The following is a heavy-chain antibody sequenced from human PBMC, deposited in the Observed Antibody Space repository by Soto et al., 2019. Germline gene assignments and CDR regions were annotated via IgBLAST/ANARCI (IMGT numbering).Heavy chain of an antibody. J-gene: IGHJ6*02. CDR1: GYTFTGYY. Sequence: QVQLVQSGAEVKKPGASVKVSCKASGYTFTGYYMHWVRQAPGQGLEWMGWINPNSGGTNYAQKFQGRVTMTRDTPISTAYMELSRLRSADTAVYYCARDQQVVAVACYYYYGMDVWGQGTTVTVSS. CDR3: ARDQQVVAVACYYYYGMDV. D-gene: IGHD6-19*01. CDR2: INPNSGGT. V-gene: IGHV1-2*02.